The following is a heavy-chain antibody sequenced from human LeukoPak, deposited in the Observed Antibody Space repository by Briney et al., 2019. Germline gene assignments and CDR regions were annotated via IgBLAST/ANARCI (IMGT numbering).Heavy chain of an antibody. J-gene: IGHJ4*02. CDR2: IKSDGGST. CDR3: AKVAKYYYGSETYYFFEH. Sequence: GGSLRLPCAASGLTFSSYWMNWVRQAPGKGLVWVSRIKSDGGSTTYADSVKGRFTISRDNAKNSLYLQMNSLRVEDTAVYYCAKVAKYYYGSETYYFFEHWGQGTPVTASS. V-gene: IGHV3-74*01. CDR1: GLTFSSYW. D-gene: IGHD3-10*01.